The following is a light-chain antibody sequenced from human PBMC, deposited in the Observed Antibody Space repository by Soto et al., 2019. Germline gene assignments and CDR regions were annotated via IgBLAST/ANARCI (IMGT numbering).Light chain of an antibody. V-gene: IGKV3-20*01. CDR3: QQYGSSPIT. CDR1: HSVTRY. CDR2: DAS. Sequence: EIVLTQSPGTLSLSPVERATLPCRASHSVTRYVAWYQQKPGQAPRLLISDASGRATGIPDRFSGSGSETDFSLTINRLEPEDFAVYFCQQYGSSPITFGQGTRLEIK. J-gene: IGKJ5*01.